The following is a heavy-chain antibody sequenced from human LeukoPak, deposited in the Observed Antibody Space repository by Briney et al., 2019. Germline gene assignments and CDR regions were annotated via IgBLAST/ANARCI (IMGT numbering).Heavy chain of an antibody. V-gene: IGHV3-11*04. CDR1: GFIFSNYA. D-gene: IGHD3-10*02. Sequence: GGSLRLSCTASGFIFSNYAMHWIRQAPGKGLEWISYITSNGNSVYYAASVKGRFTISRGNAKNSLYLQVNSLTAEDAAVYYCAELGITMIGGVWGKGTTVTISS. J-gene: IGHJ6*04. CDR3: AELGITMIGGV. CDR2: ITSNGNSV.